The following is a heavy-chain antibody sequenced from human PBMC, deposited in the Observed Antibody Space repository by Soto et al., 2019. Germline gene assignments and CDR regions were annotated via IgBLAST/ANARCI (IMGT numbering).Heavy chain of an antibody. CDR2: IKSKTDGGTT. J-gene: IGHJ4*02. D-gene: IGHD1-1*01. CDR1: GSTFTNAW. CDR3: TYQEQKEMPGY. V-gene: IGHV3-15*07. Sequence: GGSLRLSCAASGSTFTNAWMNWVRQAPGKGLEWVGRIKSKTDGGTTDYGAPVKGRFTISRDDSKNTLYLQMNSLKTEDTAVYYCTYQEQKEMPGYWGQGTLVTVSS.